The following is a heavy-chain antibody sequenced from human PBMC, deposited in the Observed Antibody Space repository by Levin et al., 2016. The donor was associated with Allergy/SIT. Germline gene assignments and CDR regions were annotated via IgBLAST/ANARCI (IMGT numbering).Heavy chain of an antibody. D-gene: IGHD2-21*02. J-gene: IGHJ4*02. V-gene: IGHV4-39*01. CDR2: IYYSGST. CDR3: ARQVVVTAIPYYFDY. CDR1: GGSISSSSYY. Sequence: SETLSLTCTVSGGSISSSSYYWGWIRQPPGKGLEWIGSIYYSGSTYYNPSLKSRVTISVDTSKNQFSLKLSSVTAADTAVYYCARQVVVTAIPYYFDYWGQGTLVTVSS.